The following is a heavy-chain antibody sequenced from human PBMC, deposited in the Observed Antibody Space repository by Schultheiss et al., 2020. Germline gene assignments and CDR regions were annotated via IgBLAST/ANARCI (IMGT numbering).Heavy chain of an antibody. J-gene: IGHJ4*02. V-gene: IGHV4-31*03. CDR2: IYYSGST. Sequence: SQTLSPTCTVSGGSISSGGYYWSWIRQHPGKGLEWRGYIYYSGSTYYNPSLKSRVTISVDTSKNQFSLKLSSVTAADTAVYYFARGRGYSYGYKAGFDYWGKGTLVTVAS. CDR1: GGSISSGGYY. CDR3: ARGRGYSYGYKAGFDY. D-gene: IGHD5-18*01.